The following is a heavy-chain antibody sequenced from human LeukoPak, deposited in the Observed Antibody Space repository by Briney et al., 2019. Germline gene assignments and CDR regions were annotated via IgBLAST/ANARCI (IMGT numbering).Heavy chain of an antibody. J-gene: IGHJ6*03. CDR2: LSASGGLT. Sequence: PGGSLRLSCAASGFTFSSYAMSWVRQAPGKGLEWVSGLSASGGLTYYADSVKGRFTISRDNSKNTLYLQMNSLRAEDTAVYYCARVQPPILITMVRGVSYMDVWGKGTTVTISS. D-gene: IGHD3-10*01. CDR3: ARVQPPILITMVRGVSYMDV. V-gene: IGHV3-23*01. CDR1: GFTFSSYA.